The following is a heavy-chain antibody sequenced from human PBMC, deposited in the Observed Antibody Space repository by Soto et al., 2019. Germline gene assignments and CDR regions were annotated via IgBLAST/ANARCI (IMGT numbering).Heavy chain of an antibody. J-gene: IGHJ6*03. D-gene: IGHD3-3*01. CDR2: ISSSSSYI. CDR1: GFTFSSYS. CDR3: ARWYYDFWSGYQTSGMDV. V-gene: IGHV3-21*01. Sequence: EVQLVESGGGLVKPGGSLRLSCAASGFTFSSYSMNWVRQAPGKGLEWVASISSSSSYIYYADSVKGRFTISRDNAKNSLYLHMNSLRAEDTAVYYCARWYYDFWSGYQTSGMDVWGKGTTVTVSS.